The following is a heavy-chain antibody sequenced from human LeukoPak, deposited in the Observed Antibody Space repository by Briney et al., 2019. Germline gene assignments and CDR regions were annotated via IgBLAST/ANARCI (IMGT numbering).Heavy chain of an antibody. D-gene: IGHD3-16*02. V-gene: IGHV3-30-3*02. Sequence: GGSLRLSCAASGFTFSSYAMHWVRQAPGKGLEWVAVISYDGSNKYYADSVKGRFTISRDNSKNTLYLQMNGLRAEDTAVYYCVKTPLRLGELSPEYFQHWGQGTLVTVSS. CDR3: VKTPLRLGELSPEYFQH. CDR2: ISYDGSNK. J-gene: IGHJ1*01. CDR1: GFTFSSYA.